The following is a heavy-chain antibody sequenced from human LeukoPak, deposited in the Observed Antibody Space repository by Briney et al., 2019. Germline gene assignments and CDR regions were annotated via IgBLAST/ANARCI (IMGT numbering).Heavy chain of an antibody. V-gene: IGHV3-30*02. Sequence: GGSLRLSCAASGFTFSSCGMHWVRQAPGKGLEWVTYIRHDGSDKYYADSVKGRFTISRDNSKNTLFLQMNSLRAEDTAVYYCARDKSGSSGWYSYFDYWGQGTLVTVSS. CDR3: ARDKSGSSGWYSYFDY. CDR1: GFTFSSCG. J-gene: IGHJ4*02. D-gene: IGHD6-19*01. CDR2: IRHDGSDK.